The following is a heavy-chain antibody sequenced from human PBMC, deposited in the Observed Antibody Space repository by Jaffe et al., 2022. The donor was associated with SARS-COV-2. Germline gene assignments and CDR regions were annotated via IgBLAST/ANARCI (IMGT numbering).Heavy chain of an antibody. CDR2: IYWDDDK. CDR3: ARPAYYDYVWGSYRQYEYYFDY. Sequence: QITLKESGPTLVKPTQTLTLTCTFSGFSLSTSGVGVGWIRQPPGKALEWLALIYWDDDKRYSPSLKSRLTITKDTSKNQVVLTMTNMDPVDTATYYCARPAYYDYVWGSYRQYEYYFDYWGQGTLVTVSS. V-gene: IGHV2-5*02. CDR1: GFSLSTSGVG. J-gene: IGHJ4*02. D-gene: IGHD3-16*02.